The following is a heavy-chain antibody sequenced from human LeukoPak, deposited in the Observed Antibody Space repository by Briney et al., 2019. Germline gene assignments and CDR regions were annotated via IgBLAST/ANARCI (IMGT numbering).Heavy chain of an antibody. CDR2: IYYSGST. D-gene: IGHD7-27*01. CDR3: ARAHWGAYYFDY. CDR1: GGSISSGGYY. Sequence: SETLSLTCTVSGGSISSGGYYWSWIRQHSGKGLEWIGYIYYSGSTYYNPSLKSRVTISVDTSKNQFSLKLSSVTAADTAVYYCARAHWGAYYFDYWGQGTLVTVSS. V-gene: IGHV4-31*03. J-gene: IGHJ4*02.